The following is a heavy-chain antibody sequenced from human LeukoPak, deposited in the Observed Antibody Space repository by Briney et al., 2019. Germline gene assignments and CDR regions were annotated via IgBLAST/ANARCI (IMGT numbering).Heavy chain of an antibody. J-gene: IGHJ4*02. V-gene: IGHV1-69*13. Sequence: SVKVSCKASGGTFSSYAISWVRQAPGQGLEWMGGIVPIFGTANYAQKFQGRVTITADESTSTAYMELSSLRSEDTAVYYCARDRVDSSGYYYYFDYWGQGTLVTVSS. CDR1: GGTFSSYA. CDR3: ARDRVDSSGYYYYFDY. CDR2: IVPIFGTA. D-gene: IGHD3-22*01.